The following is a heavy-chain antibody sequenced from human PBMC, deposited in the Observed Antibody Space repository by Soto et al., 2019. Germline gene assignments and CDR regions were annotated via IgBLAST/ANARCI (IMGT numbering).Heavy chain of an antibody. V-gene: IGHV3-7*01. D-gene: IGHD6-13*01. J-gene: IGHJ6*02. CDR3: AREGQLVTNYYYYGMDV. CDR1: GFTFSSYW. CDR2: IKQDGSEK. Sequence: VQLVESGGGLVQPGGSLRLSCAASGFTFSSYWMSWVRQAPGKGLEWVANIKQDGSEKYYVDSVKGRFTISRDNAKNSLYLQMNSLRAEDTAVYYCAREGQLVTNYYYYGMDVWGQGTTVTVSS.